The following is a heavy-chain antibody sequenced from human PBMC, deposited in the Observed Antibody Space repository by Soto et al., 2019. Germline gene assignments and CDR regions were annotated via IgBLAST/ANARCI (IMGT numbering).Heavy chain of an antibody. CDR2: IKNKANSYNT. CDR3: ARVRLGAATRYLDY. Sequence: EVQVVESGGGLVQPGGSLRLSCAASGFTFSDHYMDWVRQAAGKGLEWVGRIKNKANSYNTEYAASVKGRFTISRDDSTNSLYLQMNSLKTEDTAVHYCARVRLGAATRYLDYWGQGTLVTVSS. V-gene: IGHV3-72*01. CDR1: GFTFSDHY. J-gene: IGHJ4*02. D-gene: IGHD2-15*01.